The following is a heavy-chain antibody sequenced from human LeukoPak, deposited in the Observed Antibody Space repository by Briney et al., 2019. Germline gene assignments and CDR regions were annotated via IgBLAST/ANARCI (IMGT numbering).Heavy chain of an antibody. Sequence: SETLSLTCTVSGGSISSYCWSWIRQPPGKGLEWIGYIYYSGSTNYNPSLKSRVTISVDTSKDQFSLKLSSVTAADTAVYYCARSHSSYYDGDFDYWGQGTLVTVSS. J-gene: IGHJ4*02. CDR3: ARSHSSYYDGDFDY. CDR2: IYYSGST. CDR1: GGSISSYC. V-gene: IGHV4-59*01. D-gene: IGHD3-22*01.